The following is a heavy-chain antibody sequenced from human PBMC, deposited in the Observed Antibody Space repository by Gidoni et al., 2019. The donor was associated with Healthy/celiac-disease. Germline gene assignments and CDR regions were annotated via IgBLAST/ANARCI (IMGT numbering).Heavy chain of an antibody. V-gene: IGHV4-34*01. CDR1: GGSFSGYY. J-gene: IGHJ3*02. D-gene: IGHD2-21*02. Sequence: QVQLQQWGAGLLKPSETLSLTCAVYGGSFSGYYWSWIRQPPEKGLEWIGEIYHSGSTNYNPSLKSRVTISVDTSKNQFSLKLSSVTAADTAVYYCARGFGIVVVTAMGLDIWGQGTRVTVSS. CDR3: ARGFGIVVVTAMGLDI. CDR2: IYHSGST.